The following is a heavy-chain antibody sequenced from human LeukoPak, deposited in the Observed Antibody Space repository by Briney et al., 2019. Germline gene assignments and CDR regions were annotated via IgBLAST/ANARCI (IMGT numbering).Heavy chain of an antibody. V-gene: IGHV4-59*01. CDR2: IYYSGST. CDR3: ARDSGYDSWFDP. Sequence: PSETLSLTCTVSGGSISSYYWSWIRQPPGKGLEWLGYIYYSGSTNYNPSLKSRVTISVDTSKNQFSLKLSSVTAADTAVYYCARDSGYDSWFDPWGQGTLVTVSS. J-gene: IGHJ5*02. D-gene: IGHD3-22*01. CDR1: GGSISSYY.